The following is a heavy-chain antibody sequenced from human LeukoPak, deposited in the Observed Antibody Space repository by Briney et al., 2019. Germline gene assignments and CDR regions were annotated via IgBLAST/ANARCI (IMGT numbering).Heavy chain of an antibody. CDR2: ISAYNGNT. V-gene: IGHV1-18*01. D-gene: IGHD3-10*01. CDR1: GYTFTSYG. Sequence: GASVKVSCKASGYTFTSYGISWVRQAPGQGLEWMGWISAYNGNTNYAQKLQGRVTMTTDTSTSTAYMELRSLRSDDTAVYYCARAYRITMVRGVIMGGDWFDPWGQGTLVTVSS. J-gene: IGHJ5*02. CDR3: ARAYRITMVRGVIMGGDWFDP.